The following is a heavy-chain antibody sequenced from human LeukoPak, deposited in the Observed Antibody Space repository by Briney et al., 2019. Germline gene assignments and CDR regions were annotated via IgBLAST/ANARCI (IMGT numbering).Heavy chain of an antibody. V-gene: IGHV3-21*01. J-gene: IGHJ6*02. D-gene: IGHD4-17*01. Sequence: PGGSLRLSCAASGFTFSSYSMNWVRQAPGKGLEWVSSISSSSSYIYYADSVKGRFTISRDNAKNSLYLQMNSLRAEDTAVYYCARDSNPQSYGDFPPYYYYYGMDVWGQGTTVTVSS. CDR1: GFTFSSYS. CDR3: ARDSNPQSYGDFPPYYYYYGMDV. CDR2: ISSSSSYI.